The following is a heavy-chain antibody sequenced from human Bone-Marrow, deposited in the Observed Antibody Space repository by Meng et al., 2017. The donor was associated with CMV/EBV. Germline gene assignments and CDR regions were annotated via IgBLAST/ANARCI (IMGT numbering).Heavy chain of an antibody. CDR1: GFTFSNAW. Sequence: GGSLRLSCAASGFTFSNAWMSWVRQAPGKGLEWVGRIKSKTDGGTTDYAAPVKGRFTISRDDSKNTLYLQMNSLKTEDTAVYYCTTGVCSSTSCYTYYYGMDVWGQGTTVTVYS. D-gene: IGHD2-2*02. CDR2: IKSKTDGGTT. J-gene: IGHJ6*02. CDR3: TTGVCSSTSCYTYYYGMDV. V-gene: IGHV3-15*01.